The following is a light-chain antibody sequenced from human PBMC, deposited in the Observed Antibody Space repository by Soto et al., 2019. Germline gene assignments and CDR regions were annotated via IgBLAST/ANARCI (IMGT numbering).Light chain of an antibody. CDR3: TSHTSSSPYV. CDR2: DVS. V-gene: IGLV2-14*01. CDR1: SSDVCFYNY. J-gene: IGLJ1*01. Sequence: QSALTQPASVSGSPGQSITISCTGSSSDVCFYNYVSWYQQHPGKAPKLMIYDVSNRPSGVFNRFSGSKSGNTASLTIFGLQAEDEADYYCTSHTSSSPYVFGTGTKVTVL.